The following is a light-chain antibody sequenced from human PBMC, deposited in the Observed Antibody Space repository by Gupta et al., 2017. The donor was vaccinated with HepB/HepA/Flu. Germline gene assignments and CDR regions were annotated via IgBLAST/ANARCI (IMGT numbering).Light chain of an antibody. Sequence: SYVLTQPPSVSVAPGETARISCWVNNIGSKSVHWYQQKPGQAPVLVIYYDSDRPSGIPERFSGSNSGNTATLTISRVEAGDEADYYCQVWDSSSDHVVFGGGTKLTVL. CDR3: QVWDSSSDHVV. CDR2: YDS. CDR1: NIGSKS. J-gene: IGLJ2*01. V-gene: IGLV3-21*04.